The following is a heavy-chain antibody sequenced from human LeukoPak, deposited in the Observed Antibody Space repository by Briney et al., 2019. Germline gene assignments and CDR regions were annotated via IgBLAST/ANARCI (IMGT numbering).Heavy chain of an antibody. D-gene: IGHD4-23*01. V-gene: IGHV3-53*01. CDR1: GFTVSTTY. J-gene: IGHJ4*02. CDR3: ARRGDGGRSFDY. CDR2: IYVDGRT. Sequence: GGSLRLSCAASGFTVSTTYMSWVRQAPGKGLEWVSLIYVDGRTYYADSVKGRFTISRDNSKNTLYLQVNSLRAEDTAVYYCARRGDGGRSFDYWGQGTLVAVSS.